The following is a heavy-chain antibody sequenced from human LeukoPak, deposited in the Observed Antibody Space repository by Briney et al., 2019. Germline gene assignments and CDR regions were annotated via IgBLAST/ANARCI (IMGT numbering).Heavy chain of an antibody. CDR2: ITGTHYTT. Sequence: GGSLRLSCAASGFTFSTFAMTWVRQAPGKGLEWVSSITGTHYTTYNTDSVKGRFTISRDNSKNTLYLQMNSLRADDTAVYYCTKDTTGDYVGAFDPWGQGTPVTVPS. CDR1: GFTFSTFA. J-gene: IGHJ5*02. V-gene: IGHV3-23*01. CDR3: TKDTTGDYVGAFDP. D-gene: IGHD4-17*01.